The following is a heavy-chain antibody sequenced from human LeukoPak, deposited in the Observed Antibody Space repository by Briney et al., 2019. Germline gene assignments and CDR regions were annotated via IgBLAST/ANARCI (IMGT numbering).Heavy chain of an antibody. CDR2: IYYSGST. CDR1: GDSINNYY. J-gene: IGHJ3*02. Sequence: SETLSLTCTVSGDSINNYYWNWIRQPPGXGLEWIGYIYYSGSTNYNPSLKSRVTISLDTSNNQVSLRLTSVTAADTAVYYCAKCGDSSGYYTDTTGAFDIWGQGTMVTVSS. D-gene: IGHD3-22*01. CDR3: AKCGDSSGYYTDTTGAFDI. V-gene: IGHV4-59*08.